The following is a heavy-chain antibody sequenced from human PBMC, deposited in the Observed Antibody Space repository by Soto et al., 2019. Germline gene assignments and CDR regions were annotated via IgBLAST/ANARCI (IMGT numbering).Heavy chain of an antibody. D-gene: IGHD4-17*01. Sequence: QVQLVQSGAEVKKPGSSVKVSCKASGGSFSTYGINWVRLAPGQGLEWMGGIIPKFGTTNYAKKCRGRVTITADEATNTAYMELNYLRSEDTAVYFCARELDPYYGGNSLSLDYWGQGTLVTVSS. CDR3: ARELDPYYGGNSLSLDY. V-gene: IGHV1-69*13. CDR2: IIPKFGTT. CDR1: GGSFSTYG. J-gene: IGHJ4*02.